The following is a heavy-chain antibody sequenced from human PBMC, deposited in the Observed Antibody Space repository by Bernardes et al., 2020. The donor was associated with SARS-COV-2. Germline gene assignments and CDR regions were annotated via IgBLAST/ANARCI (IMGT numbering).Heavy chain of an antibody. Sequence: GGSLRLSCAASGFTFNIYGFHWVRQAPGKGLEWVAFMSSTEIYKYYGDSVKGRFTISRDNSQKTLYLQMNSLRAEDTGVYYCVREAVGATTPSYWGQGTLVTVSS. V-gene: IGHV3-30*03. J-gene: IGHJ4*02. CDR2: MSSTEIYK. CDR1: GFTFNIYG. D-gene: IGHD1-26*01. CDR3: VREAVGATTPSY.